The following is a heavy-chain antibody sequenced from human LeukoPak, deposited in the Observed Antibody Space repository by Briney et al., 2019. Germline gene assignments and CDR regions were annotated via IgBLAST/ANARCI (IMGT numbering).Heavy chain of an antibody. Sequence: GASVKVSCKASGYTFTSYYMHWVRQAPGQGLEWMGIINPSGGSTSYAQKFQGRVTMTRDTSTSTVYMELSSLRSEDTAVYYCAREGRVRGVIQHQSFDYWGQGTLVTVSS. CDR1: GYTFTSYY. D-gene: IGHD3-10*01. J-gene: IGHJ4*02. V-gene: IGHV1-46*01. CDR2: INPSGGST. CDR3: AREGRVRGVIQHQSFDY.